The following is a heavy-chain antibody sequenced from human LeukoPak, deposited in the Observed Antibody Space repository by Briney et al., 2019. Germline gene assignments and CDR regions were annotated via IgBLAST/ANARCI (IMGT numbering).Heavy chain of an antibody. J-gene: IGHJ3*02. Sequence: GASVKVSCKASGGTFSSYAISWVRQAPGQGLEWMGGIIPIFGTANYAQKFQGRVTITADESTSTAYMELSSLRSEDTAVYYCARHAHSSGYYDPDAFDIWGQGTMVTVSS. CDR3: ARHAHSSGYYDPDAFDI. CDR2: IIPIFGTA. D-gene: IGHD3-22*01. V-gene: IGHV1-69*13. CDR1: GGTFSSYA.